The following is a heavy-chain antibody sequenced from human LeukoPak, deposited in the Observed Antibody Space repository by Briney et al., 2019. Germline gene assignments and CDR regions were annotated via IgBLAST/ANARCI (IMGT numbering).Heavy chain of an antibody. CDR1: GFTFSSYG. J-gene: IGHJ4*02. D-gene: IGHD3-10*01. CDR2: IWYDGSNK. CDR3: AKGDPYGSGSYPVDY. V-gene: IGHV3-30*02. Sequence: TGGSLRLSCAASGFTFSSYGMHWVRQAPGKGLEWVAVIWYDGSNKYYADSVKGRFTISRDNSKNTLYLQMNSLRPEDTAVYYCAKGDPYGSGSYPVDYWGQGTLVTVSS.